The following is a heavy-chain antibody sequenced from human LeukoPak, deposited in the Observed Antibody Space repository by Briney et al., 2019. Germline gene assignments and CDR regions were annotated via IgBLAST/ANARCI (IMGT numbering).Heavy chain of an antibody. CDR3: ARGGELFIPHRRNWFDP. D-gene: IGHD3-10*01. CDR2: INPNSGGT. V-gene: IGHV1-2*04. J-gene: IGHJ5*02. CDR1: GYTFTGYY. Sequence: ASVKVSCKASGYTFTGYYMHWVRQAPGQGLEWMGWINPNSGGTNYAQKFQGWVTMTRDTSISTAYMELSRLRSDDTAVYYCARGGELFIPHRRNWFDPWGQGTLVTVSS.